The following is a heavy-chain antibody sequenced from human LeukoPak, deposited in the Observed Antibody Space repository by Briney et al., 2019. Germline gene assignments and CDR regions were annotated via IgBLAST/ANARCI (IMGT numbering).Heavy chain of an antibody. V-gene: IGHV3-53*01. CDR1: GFTVSSNY. CDR3: ARGSSSWYRSRSAFDI. CDR2: IYSGGST. D-gene: IGHD6-13*01. Sequence: GGSLRLSCAASGFTVSSNYMCWVRQAPGKGLEWVSVIYSGGSTYYADSVKGRFTISRDNSKNTLYLQMNSLRAEDTAVYYCARGSSSWYRSRSAFDIWGQGTMVTVSS. J-gene: IGHJ3*02.